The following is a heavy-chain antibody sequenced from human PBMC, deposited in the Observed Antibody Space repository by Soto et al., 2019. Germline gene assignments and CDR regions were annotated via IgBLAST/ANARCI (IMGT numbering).Heavy chain of an antibody. D-gene: IGHD6-19*01. V-gene: IGHV1-69*01. CDR3: ARPKRTYSSGYYYFDF. J-gene: IGHJ4*02. CDR2: IIPLFGTA. Sequence: QVQLEQSGGEVKQPGSSVRVSCKTSGGTFSTYAINWVRQAPGQGLEWMGAIIPLFGTADYSQKLQGRVTITADESTSTAYMELSSLRFDDTAVYFWARPKRTYSSGYYYFDFWGQGTLVTVSS. CDR1: GGTFSTYA.